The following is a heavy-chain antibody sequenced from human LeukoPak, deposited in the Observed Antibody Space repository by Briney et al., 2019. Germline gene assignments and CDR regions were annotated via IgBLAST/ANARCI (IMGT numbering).Heavy chain of an antibody. J-gene: IGHJ4*02. CDR2: ISGSGGST. CDR1: GFTFSSYA. V-gene: IGHV3-23*01. Sequence: PGVSLRLSCAASGFTFSSYAMSWVRQAPGKGLEWVSAISGSGGSTYYADSVKGRFTISRDNSKNTLYLQMNSPRAEDTAVYYCAKIGETWIQLWLQHPFDYWGQGTLVTVSS. CDR3: AKIGETWIQLWLQHPFDY. D-gene: IGHD5-18*01.